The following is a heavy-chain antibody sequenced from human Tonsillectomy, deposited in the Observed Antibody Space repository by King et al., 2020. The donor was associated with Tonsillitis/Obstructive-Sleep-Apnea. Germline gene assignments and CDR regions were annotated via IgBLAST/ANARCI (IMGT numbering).Heavy chain of an antibody. D-gene: IGHD4-17*01. V-gene: IGHV1-3*01. Sequence: VQLVQSGAEVKKPGASVKVSCKASGYTFTSYPIHWVRQAPGQRLEWMGWINAGNGNTKYSQKFQGRVTITRDTSASTAYMELSSLRSEDTTVYYCARGGLYGDGAFDILGQGTMVTVSS. J-gene: IGHJ3*02. CDR1: GYTFTSYP. CDR3: ARGGLYGDGAFDI. CDR2: INAGNGNT.